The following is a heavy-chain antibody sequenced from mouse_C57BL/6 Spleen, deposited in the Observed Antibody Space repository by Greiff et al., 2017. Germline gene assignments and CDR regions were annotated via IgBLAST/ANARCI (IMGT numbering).Heavy chain of an antibody. V-gene: IGHV1-15*01. Sequence: QVQLKQSGAELVRPGASVTLSCKASGYTFTDYEMHWVKQTPVHGLEWIGAIDPETGGTAYNQKFKGKAILTAAKSSSTAYMELRSLTSEDSAVYYCTRDYGSSYPYYYAMDYWGQGTSVTVSS. D-gene: IGHD1-1*01. J-gene: IGHJ4*01. CDR3: TRDYGSSYPYYYAMDY. CDR2: IDPETGGT. CDR1: GYTFTDYE.